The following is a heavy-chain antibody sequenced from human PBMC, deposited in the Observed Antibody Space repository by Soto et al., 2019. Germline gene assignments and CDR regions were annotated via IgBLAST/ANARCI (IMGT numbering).Heavy chain of an antibody. CDR1: VGPMTGGYY. J-gene: IGHJ4*02. CDR2: IYYGGTT. Sequence: SETLSLTCDVSVGPMTGGYYWGWIRQSPGKGLEWIGSIYYGGTTYYNPSLRSRPAISIDTSKNQFSLRLSSVTAADTALYYCARGWYYFDFWGQGTLVTVSS. CDR3: ARGWYYFDF. V-gene: IGHV4-38-2*01. D-gene: IGHD2-15*01.